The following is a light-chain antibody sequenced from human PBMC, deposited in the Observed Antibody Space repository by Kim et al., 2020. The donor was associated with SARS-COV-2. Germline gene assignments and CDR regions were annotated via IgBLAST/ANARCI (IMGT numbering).Light chain of an antibody. CDR1: SLRSYY. Sequence: SSELTLDPAVSVALGQTVRITCQGDSLRSYYASWYQQKPGQAPVLVIYGKNNRPSGIPDRFSGSSSGNTASLTITGAQAEDEADYYCNSRDSSGNHEVFG. CDR3: NSRDSSGNHEV. V-gene: IGLV3-19*01. CDR2: GKN. J-gene: IGLJ3*02.